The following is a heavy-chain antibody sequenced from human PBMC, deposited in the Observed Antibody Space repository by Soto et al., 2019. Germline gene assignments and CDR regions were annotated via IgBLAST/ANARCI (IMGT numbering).Heavy chain of an antibody. V-gene: IGHV4-39*01. CDR1: GGSISSSSYY. D-gene: IGHD4-17*01. J-gene: IGHJ4*02. CDR3: ARHEFYSDYPDY. Sequence: QLQLQESGPGLVKPSETLSLTCTVSGGSISSSSYYWGWIRQPPGKGLEWIGSIYYSGSTYYNPSLKSRVTISVDTSKNQFSLKLSSVTAADTAVYYCARHEFYSDYPDYWGQGTLVTVSS. CDR2: IYYSGST.